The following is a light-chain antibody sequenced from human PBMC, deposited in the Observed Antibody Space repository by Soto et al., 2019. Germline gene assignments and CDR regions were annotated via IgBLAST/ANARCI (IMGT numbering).Light chain of an antibody. CDR3: QQYNNWPPVT. Sequence: EIVMTQSPATLSLSPGERSTLCLMSSQSVSSNLAWYQQKPGQAPRLLIYGASTRATGIPARFSGSGSGTEFTLTISSLQSEDFAVYYCQQYNNWPPVTFGQGTKVDIK. V-gene: IGKV3-15*01. J-gene: IGKJ1*01. CDR2: GAS. CDR1: QSVSSN.